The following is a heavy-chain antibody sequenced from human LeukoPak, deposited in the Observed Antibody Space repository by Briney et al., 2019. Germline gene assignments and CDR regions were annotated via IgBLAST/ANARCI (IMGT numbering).Heavy chain of an antibody. D-gene: IGHD7-27*01. CDR3: ARVSSNWGSKGLFDY. Sequence: PSGTLSLTCGVSGGSITNTNYWTWVRQPPGKGLEWIGEVNLQGSTNYNPSLKSRVTISEDTSNNQFSLKLSSVTAADTAVYYCARVSSNWGSKGLFDYWGQGTLVTVSS. V-gene: IGHV4-4*02. J-gene: IGHJ4*02. CDR2: VNLQGST. CDR1: GGSITNTNY.